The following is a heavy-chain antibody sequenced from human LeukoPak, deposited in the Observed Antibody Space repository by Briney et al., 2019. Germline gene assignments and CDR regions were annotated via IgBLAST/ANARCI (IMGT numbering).Heavy chain of an antibody. CDR1: GGSISSYY. CDR3: AGRAQTTGWSFDY. J-gene: IGHJ4*02. Sequence: PSETLSLTCIVSGGSISSYYWSWIRQPAGKGLEWIGQIHTSGSTNYNPSLKSRVAMSVDTSKNQFSLELSSVTAADTAVYYCAGRAQTTGWSFDYWGQGVLVTVSS. D-gene: IGHD6-19*01. CDR2: IHTSGST. V-gene: IGHV4-4*07.